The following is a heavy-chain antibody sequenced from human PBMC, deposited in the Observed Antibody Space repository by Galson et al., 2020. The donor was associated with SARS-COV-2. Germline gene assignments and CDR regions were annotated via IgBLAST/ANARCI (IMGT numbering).Heavy chain of an antibody. CDR1: GFTISDNA. J-gene: IGHJ4*02. V-gene: IGHV3-33*01. Sequence: GESLRLSCAASGFTISDNAMHWVRQAPATGLERVAQMFFDCSENYYGDSVRGRFTISRDSSKNTVYLQMNNLRVDDTAVYYCARDGQSSRGWAFAYWGQGTLLTVSS. CDR2: MFFDCSEN. CDR3: ARDGQSSRGWAFAY. D-gene: IGHD6-19*01.